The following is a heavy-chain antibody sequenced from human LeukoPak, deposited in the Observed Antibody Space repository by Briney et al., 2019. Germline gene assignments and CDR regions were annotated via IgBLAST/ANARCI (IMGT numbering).Heavy chain of an antibody. CDR3: AHRASDGDCFDY. V-gene: IGHV2-5*02. CDR1: VFSLSTSGVA. D-gene: IGHD2-8*01. CDR2: IYWDDDK. Sequence: SGPTLVNPTQTLTLTCTFSVFSLSTSGVAVGWIRQPPGKALEWLALIYWDDDKLYSPSLRSRLTITKDTSKNQVVLTMTIMDPVDTATYYCAHRASDGDCFDYWGQGTLVTVSS. J-gene: IGHJ4*02.